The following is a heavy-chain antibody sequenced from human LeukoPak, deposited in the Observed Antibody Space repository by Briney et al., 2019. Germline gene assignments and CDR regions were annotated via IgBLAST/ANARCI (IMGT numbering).Heavy chain of an antibody. CDR3: TRDFWTDY. Sequence: GGSLRLSCAASGFTFRNYWMSWIPQAPGRGLEWVANIKLDGTQKNYIQSVRGRFTISRDNARNFLYLQLSSLRAEDTAVYYCTRDFWTDYWGQGTLVTVSS. J-gene: IGHJ4*02. CDR1: GFTFRNYW. V-gene: IGHV3-7*01. CDR2: IKLDGTQK. D-gene: IGHD3/OR15-3a*01.